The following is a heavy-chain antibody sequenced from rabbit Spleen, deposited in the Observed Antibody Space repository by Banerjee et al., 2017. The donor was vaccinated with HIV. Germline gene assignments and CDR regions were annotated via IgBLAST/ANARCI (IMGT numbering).Heavy chain of an antibody. Sequence: QSLEESGGDLVKPGASLTLTCTASGFSFSAVHWIYWVRQAPGKGLEWIGTIYAGTTGTIDFASWAKGRFTISKTSSTTVTLQMTSLTVADTATYFCARAYTGGYSYALTRLDLWGQGTLVTVS. CDR3: ARAYTGGYSYALTRLDL. CDR2: IYAGTTGTI. D-gene: IGHD6-1*01. V-gene: IGHV1S40*01. CDR1: GFSFSAVHW. J-gene: IGHJ3*01.